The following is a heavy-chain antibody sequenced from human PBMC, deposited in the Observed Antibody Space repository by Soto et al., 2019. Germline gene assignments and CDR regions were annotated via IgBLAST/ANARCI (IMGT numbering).Heavy chain of an antibody. CDR3: ASADVVPAAEGGDY. J-gene: IGHJ4*02. D-gene: IGHD2-2*01. CDR1: GYTFTSYY. V-gene: IGHV1-46*01. CDR2: INPSGGST. Sequence: QVQLVQSGAEVKKPGASVKVSCKASGYTFTSYYMHWVRQAPGQGLEWMGIINPSGGSTSYAQKFQGRVTMTRYKYTSTVYMELSSLRSEDTAVYYCASADVVPAAEGGDYWGQVTLVTVSS.